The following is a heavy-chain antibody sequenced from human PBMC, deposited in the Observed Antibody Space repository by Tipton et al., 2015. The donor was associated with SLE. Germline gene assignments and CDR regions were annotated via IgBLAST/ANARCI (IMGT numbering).Heavy chain of an antibody. CDR1: GFTFSNYA. D-gene: IGHD5-12*01. Sequence: SLRLSCVAPGFTFSNYAMHWVRQAPGKGLEWVAVIWYDGGNKYYADSVKGRFTISRDNSIKTAYLQMNSLTTEDTAVYYCAKDRHIVTTTASGMDVWGQGTTVTVSS. CDR2: IWYDGGNK. V-gene: IGHV3-30*18. J-gene: IGHJ6*02. CDR3: AKDRHIVTTTASGMDV.